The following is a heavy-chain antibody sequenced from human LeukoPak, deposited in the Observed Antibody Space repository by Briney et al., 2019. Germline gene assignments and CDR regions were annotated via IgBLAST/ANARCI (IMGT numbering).Heavy chain of an antibody. CDR2: ISGSGGST. Sequence: GGSLRLSCAASGFTFSSYGMSWVRQAPGKGLERVSAISGSGGSTYYADSVKGRFTISRDNSKNTLYLQMNSLRAEDTAVYYCAKDDHYYGSGSYYKYWGQGTLVTVSS. V-gene: IGHV3-23*01. D-gene: IGHD3-10*01. CDR3: AKDDHYYGSGSYYKY. J-gene: IGHJ4*02. CDR1: GFTFSSYG.